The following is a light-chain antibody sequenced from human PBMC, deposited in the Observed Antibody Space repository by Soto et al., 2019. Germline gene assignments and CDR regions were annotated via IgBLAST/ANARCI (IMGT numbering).Light chain of an antibody. CDR2: AAS. V-gene: IGKV1-27*01. J-gene: IGKJ1*01. CDR1: QVISNY. CDR3: QKYNSAPPWT. Sequence: DIQMTQSPSSLSASVGDRVTITCRASQVISNYLAWYQQKPGKVPKLLIYAASNLQSGVPSRFSGSGSGTDFTLTISSLQPEDVATYYCQKYNSAPPWTFGQGTKVEIK.